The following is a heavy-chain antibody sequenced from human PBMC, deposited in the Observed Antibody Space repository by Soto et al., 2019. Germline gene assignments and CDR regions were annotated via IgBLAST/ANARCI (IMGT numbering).Heavy chain of an antibody. J-gene: IGHJ5*02. Sequence: ASVKVSCKVSGYTRTELSMPWVRQAPGKGLEWMGGFDPEDGETIYAQKFQGRVTMTEDTSTDTAYMELSSLRSEDTAVYYCATTAPLNWNYASGWFDPWGQGTLVTVSA. CDR2: FDPEDGET. D-gene: IGHD1-7*01. V-gene: IGHV1-24*01. CDR3: ATTAPLNWNYASGWFDP. CDR1: GYTRTELS.